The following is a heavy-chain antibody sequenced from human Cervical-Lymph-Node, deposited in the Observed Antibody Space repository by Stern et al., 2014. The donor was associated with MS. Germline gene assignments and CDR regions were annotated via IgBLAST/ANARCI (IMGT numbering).Heavy chain of an antibody. CDR1: GGSISGYY. V-gene: IGHV4-59*01. Sequence: QVQLQESGPGLVKPSETLSLTCTVSGGSISGYYWTWIRETPGKGLEYIGYVYSSGSTNYNPSLKSRVNISLATSKNQVSLQLTSVTAADTAVYHCARGSRVSGSMYWFDPWGQGTLVVVSS. D-gene: IGHD6-19*01. CDR3: ARGSRVSGSMYWFDP. J-gene: IGHJ5*02. CDR2: VYSSGST.